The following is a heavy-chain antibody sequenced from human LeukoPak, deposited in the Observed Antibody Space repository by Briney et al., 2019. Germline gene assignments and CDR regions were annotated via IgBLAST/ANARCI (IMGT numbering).Heavy chain of an antibody. CDR1: GYTLTELS. J-gene: IGHJ5*02. CDR2: VDHEDGET. Sequence: ASVKVSCKVSGYTLTELSIHWVRQAPGKGLEWMGGVDHEDGETIDAQKFQGRVTMTRDRSISTAYMELSRLTSDDTAVYYCARASFWESPINWFAPWGQGTLVTVSS. D-gene: IGHD3-16*01. V-gene: IGHV1-24*01. CDR3: ARASFWESPINWFAP.